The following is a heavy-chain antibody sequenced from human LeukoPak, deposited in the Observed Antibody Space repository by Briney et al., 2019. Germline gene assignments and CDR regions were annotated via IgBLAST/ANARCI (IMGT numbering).Heavy chain of an antibody. CDR3: ARAAVVAGSTETFDP. CDR1: RYTFTDYY. D-gene: IGHD6-19*01. V-gene: IGHV1-2*02. J-gene: IGHJ5*02. Sequence: ASVKVSCKASRYTFTDYYMHWVRPAPGQGLEWMGWINPNSGGTNYAQKFQGRVTMTRDTSISTAYMELNRLISDDTAVYYCARAAVVAGSTETFDPWGQGTLVTVSS. CDR2: INPNSGGT.